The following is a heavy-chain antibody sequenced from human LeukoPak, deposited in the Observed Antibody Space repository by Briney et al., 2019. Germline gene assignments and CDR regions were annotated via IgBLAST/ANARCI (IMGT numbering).Heavy chain of an antibody. J-gene: IGHJ5*02. D-gene: IGHD6-19*01. Sequence: GRSLRLSCAASGFTFSSYAMPWVRQAPGKGLEWVAVISYDGSNKYYADSVKGRFTISRDNSKNTLYLQMNSLRAEDTAVYYCAGRGIAVAGTWDWFDPWGQGTLVTVSS. CDR3: AGRGIAVAGTWDWFDP. CDR1: GFTFSSYA. CDR2: ISYDGSNK. V-gene: IGHV3-30-3*01.